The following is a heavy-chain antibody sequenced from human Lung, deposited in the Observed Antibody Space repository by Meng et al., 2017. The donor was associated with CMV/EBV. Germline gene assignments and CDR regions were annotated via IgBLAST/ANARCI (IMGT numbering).Heavy chain of an antibody. Sequence: GGSLRLSCAASGFTFSSYAMSWVRQAPGKGLEWVSAISGSGGSTYYADSVKGRFTISRDNSKNTLYLQMNSLRAEDTAVYYCARAPIPSYGMDVWGQGTMVTVSS. J-gene: IGHJ6*02. CDR3: ARAPIPSYGMDV. CDR2: ISGSGGST. CDR1: GFTFSSYA. V-gene: IGHV3-23*01.